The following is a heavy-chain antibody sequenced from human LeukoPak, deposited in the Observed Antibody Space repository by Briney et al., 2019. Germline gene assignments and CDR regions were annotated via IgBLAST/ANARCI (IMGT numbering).Heavy chain of an antibody. CDR2: IYYSGST. Sequence: PSETLSLTCTVSGYSISSGYYWGWIRQPPGKGLEWIGSIYYSGSTYYNPSLKSRVTISVDTSKNQFSLKLSSVTAADTAVYYCARHARDYRIGYWGQGTLVTVSS. V-gene: IGHV4-38-2*02. CDR1: GYSISSGYY. D-gene: IGHD4-17*01. CDR3: ARHARDYRIGY. J-gene: IGHJ4*02.